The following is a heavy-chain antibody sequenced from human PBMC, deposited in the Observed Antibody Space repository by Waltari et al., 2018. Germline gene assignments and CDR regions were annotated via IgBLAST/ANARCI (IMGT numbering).Heavy chain of an antibody. D-gene: IGHD3-16*01. J-gene: IGHJ3*01. CDR1: GGSITSNRHY. CDR2: SSSSGAT. V-gene: IGHV4-39*01. Sequence: QLHLQESGPGLVKPSDTLSVTCTVSGGSITSNRHYWGWIRQPPGKGLAWTATSSSSGATSNKPSLKSRVTISVDTANNQFSLRLSSVTAADTAVYYCATYIGASIGTAAFDVWCQGTMVTVSS. CDR3: ATYIGASIGTAAFDV.